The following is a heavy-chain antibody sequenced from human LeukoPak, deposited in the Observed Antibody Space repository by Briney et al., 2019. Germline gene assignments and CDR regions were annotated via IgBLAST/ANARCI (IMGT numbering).Heavy chain of an antibody. Sequence: GGSLRLSCAASGFTFSGSAMHWVRQASGKGLEWVGRIRSKVNSYATAYAASVKGRFTISRDNSKNTLYLQMNSLRAEDTAVYYCAKGSLRPTVTTYYYYYMDVWGKGTTVTVSS. D-gene: IGHD4-17*01. CDR1: GFTFSGSA. CDR3: AKGSLRPTVTTYYYYYMDV. V-gene: IGHV3-73*01. CDR2: IRSKVNSYAT. J-gene: IGHJ6*03.